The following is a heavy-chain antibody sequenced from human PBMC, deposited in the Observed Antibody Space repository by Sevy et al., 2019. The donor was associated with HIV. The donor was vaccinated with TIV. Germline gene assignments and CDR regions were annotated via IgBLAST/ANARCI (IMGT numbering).Heavy chain of an antibody. J-gene: IGHJ6*02. CDR3: ARRDYYYGMDV. CDR2: ISSSSSTI. V-gene: IGHV3-48*01. CDR1: GFTFSSYS. Sequence: GGCLRLSCAASGFTFSSYSMNWVRQAPGKGLEWVSYISSSSSTIYYADSVKGRFTISRDNAKNSLYLQMNSLRAEDTAVYYCARRDYYYGMDVWGQGTTVTVSS.